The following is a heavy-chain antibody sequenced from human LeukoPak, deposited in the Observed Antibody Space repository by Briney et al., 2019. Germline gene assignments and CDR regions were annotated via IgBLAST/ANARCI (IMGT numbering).Heavy chain of an antibody. V-gene: IGHV1-2*02. CDR2: IDPHSGDT. CDR1: GYIFAGYN. CDR3: AREGSGYDYYYFDY. Sequence: ASVKVSCRTSGYIFAGYNMHWVRQAPGQGLEWMGRIDPHSGDTRMSQKFQGRVTVTRDTSISTVYMELNGLTSDDTAIYYCAREGSGYDYYYFDYWGQGTLITVSS. D-gene: IGHD5-12*01. J-gene: IGHJ4*02.